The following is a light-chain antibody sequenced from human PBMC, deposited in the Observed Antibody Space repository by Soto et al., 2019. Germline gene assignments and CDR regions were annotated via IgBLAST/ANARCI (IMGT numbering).Light chain of an antibody. CDR2: DVS. Sequence: IVLIQSPATLSVSPGERATLSCRASQNISNYLIWYQQKPGQAPRLLIYDVSNRATDIPARFSGSGSGTDFTLTISSLQSEDFAVYYCQQYNSWREITFGQGTRLEIK. V-gene: IGKV3D-15*01. J-gene: IGKJ5*01. CDR1: QNISNY. CDR3: QQYNSWREIT.